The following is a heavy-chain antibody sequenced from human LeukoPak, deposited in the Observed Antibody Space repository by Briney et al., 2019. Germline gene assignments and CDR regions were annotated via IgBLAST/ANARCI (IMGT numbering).Heavy chain of an antibody. J-gene: IGHJ4*02. D-gene: IGHD2-8*01. CDR1: GFTFSTYA. Sequence: GRSLRLSCAASGFTFSTYAMNWVRQAPGKGLEWVAVISYDGRQNYYADSVKGRFTISRDNSKNTLYLQMNSLRDEDSAAYYCARVYLERLTAGYFDHWGQGTWVTV. V-gene: IGHV3-30*04. CDR2: ISYDGRQN. CDR3: ARVYLERLTAGYFDH.